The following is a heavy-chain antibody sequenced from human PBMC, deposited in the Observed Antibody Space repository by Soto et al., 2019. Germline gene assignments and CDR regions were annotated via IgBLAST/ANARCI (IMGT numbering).Heavy chain of an antibody. V-gene: IGHV4-34*01. D-gene: IGHD3-16*02. CDR2: INHSGST. Sequence: SETLSLTCAVCGGSFSGYYWSWIRQPPGKGLEWIGEINHSGSTNYNPSLKRRVTISVDTSKNQFSLKLSSVTAADTAVYYCARQRIMITFGGVIVIPYYYYGMDVWGQGTTVTVSS. CDR1: GGSFSGYY. J-gene: IGHJ6*02. CDR3: ARQRIMITFGGVIVIPYYYYGMDV.